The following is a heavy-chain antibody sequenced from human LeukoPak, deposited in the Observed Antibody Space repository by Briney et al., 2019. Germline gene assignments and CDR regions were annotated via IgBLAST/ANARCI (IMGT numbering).Heavy chain of an antibody. CDR2: INPDGST. Sequence: SETLSLTCAVDGGSFSDYYWSWVRQPPGKGLEWIGEINPDGSTNYNPSLKSRATISIDTSKNQFSLKLSSVTAADTAVYFCARQLIGYRSDGICQLNWFDPWGRGTLVTVSS. CDR3: ARQLIGYRSDGICQLNWFDP. CDR1: GGSFSDYY. D-gene: IGHD2-15*01. V-gene: IGHV4-34*01. J-gene: IGHJ5*02.